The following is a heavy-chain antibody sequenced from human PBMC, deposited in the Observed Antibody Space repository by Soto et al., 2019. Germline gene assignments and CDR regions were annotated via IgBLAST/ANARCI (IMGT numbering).Heavy chain of an antibody. CDR3: AHPLKDSSNFPWRLDY. CDR2: IYWDDDK. CDR1: GFSLTTSGVG. V-gene: IGHV2-5*02. J-gene: IGHJ4*02. Sequence: QITLKESGPTLAKPTQTLTLTCTFSGFSLTTSGVGVGWIRQPPGKALEWLALIYWDDDKRYSPSLRTRLTTPKDTSKNQVVLTMTNMDPLDTATYYRAHPLKDSSNFPWRLDYWGQGTLVTVSS. D-gene: IGHD2-2*01.